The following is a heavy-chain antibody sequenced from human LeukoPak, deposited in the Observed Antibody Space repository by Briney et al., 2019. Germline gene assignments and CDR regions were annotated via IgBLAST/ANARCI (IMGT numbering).Heavy chain of an antibody. D-gene: IGHD6-19*01. CDR2: ISTSGNT. CDR1: GFTFSRYA. Sequence: PGGSLRLSCAASGFTFSRYAMNWVRQARGKGLEWVSTISTSGNTHYADSVKGRFIISRDNSKNTLYLQMNSLRAEDTAIYFCAKDHDSTGLYQDRDYWGQGTLVTISA. V-gene: IGHV3-23*01. CDR3: AKDHDSTGLYQDRDY. J-gene: IGHJ4*02.